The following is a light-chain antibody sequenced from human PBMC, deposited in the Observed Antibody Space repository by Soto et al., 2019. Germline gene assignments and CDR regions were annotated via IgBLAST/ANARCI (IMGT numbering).Light chain of an antibody. CDR3: SSYTSSSTWV. J-gene: IGLJ3*02. V-gene: IGLV2-14*01. CDR1: SSDVGAYKY. CDR2: EVS. Sequence: QAVVTQPASVSGSPGQSVTISCTGTSSDVGAYKYVSWYQQHPGKAPKLMIYEVSNRPSGVSNRFSGSKSGNTASLTISGLQAEDEADYYCSSYTSSSTWVFGGGTKLTVL.